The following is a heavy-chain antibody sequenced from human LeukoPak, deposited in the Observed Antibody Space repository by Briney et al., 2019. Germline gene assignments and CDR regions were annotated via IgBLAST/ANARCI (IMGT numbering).Heavy chain of an antibody. D-gene: IGHD3-22*01. Sequence: SETLSLTCTVSGGSISSYYWGWIRQPPGKGLEWVGSIYYSGSTYYNPSLKSRVTISVDTSKNKFSLKLRSGTAADTAAYYCARHPGSYYYDSSGYFDYWGQGTLVTVSS. V-gene: IGHV4-39*01. CDR3: ARHPGSYYYDSSGYFDY. CDR1: GGSISSYY. J-gene: IGHJ4*02. CDR2: IYYSGST.